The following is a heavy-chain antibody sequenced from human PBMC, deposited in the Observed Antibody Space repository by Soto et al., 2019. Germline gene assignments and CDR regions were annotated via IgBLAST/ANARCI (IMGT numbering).Heavy chain of an antibody. CDR1: GGSISSYY. J-gene: IGHJ4*02. V-gene: IGHV4-59*01. Sequence: SETLSLTCTVSGGSISSYYWSWIRQPPGKGLEWIGYFYYSGSTNYNPSLKSRVTVSVDTSKNQFSLKLSSVTAADTAVYYCARGTLTSYFDYWGQGTLVTVS. CDR2: FYYSGST. CDR3: ARGTLTSYFDY.